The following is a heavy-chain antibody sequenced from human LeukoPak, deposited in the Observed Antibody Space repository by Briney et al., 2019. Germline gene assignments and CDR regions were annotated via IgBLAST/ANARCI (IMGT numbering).Heavy chain of an antibody. D-gene: IGHD3-3*01. CDR3: ARVNDFWSGYDYYFDY. CDR1: GGTFSSYA. V-gene: IGHV1-69*05. CDR2: IIPIFGTA. J-gene: IGHJ4*02. Sequence: SVKVSCKASGGTFSSYANSWVRQAPGQGLEWMGGIIPIFGTANYAQKFQGRVTITTDESTSTAYMELSSLRSEDTAVYYCARVNDFWSGYDYYFDYWGQGTLVTVSS.